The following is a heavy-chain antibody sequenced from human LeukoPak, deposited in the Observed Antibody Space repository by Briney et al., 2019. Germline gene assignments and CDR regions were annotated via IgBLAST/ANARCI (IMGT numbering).Heavy chain of an antibody. D-gene: IGHD3-10*01. Sequence: GGTLRLSCAASGFTFSDYGMSWVRQAPGKGLEWVSTISDGGSITYYADSVKGRFTISRDNSKNTLFLQMNSLRAEDTAVYYCAKSRGSGSKMARGVNFDYWGQGTLVTVSS. CDR3: AKSRGSGSKMARGVNFDY. V-gene: IGHV3-23*01. CDR2: ISDGGSIT. J-gene: IGHJ4*02. CDR1: GFTFSDYG.